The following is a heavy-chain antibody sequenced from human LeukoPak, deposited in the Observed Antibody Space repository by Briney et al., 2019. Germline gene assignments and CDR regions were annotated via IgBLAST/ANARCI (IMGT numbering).Heavy chain of an antibody. CDR2: INHSGST. Sequence: SETLSLTCAVYGGSFSGYYWSWIRQPPGKGLEWIGEINHSGSTNYNPSLKSRVTISVDTSKNQFSLKLNSVTAADTAIYYCASRSYLGIWFDPWGQGTLVTVSS. V-gene: IGHV4-34*01. CDR1: GGSFSGYY. J-gene: IGHJ5*02. CDR3: ASRSYLGIWFDP. D-gene: IGHD1-26*01.